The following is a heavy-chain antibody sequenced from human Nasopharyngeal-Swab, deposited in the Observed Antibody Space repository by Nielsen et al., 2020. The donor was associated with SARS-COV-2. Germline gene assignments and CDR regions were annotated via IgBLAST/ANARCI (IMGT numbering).Heavy chain of an antibody. Sequence: RQAPGKGLEWIGHISYSGSTHYDPSFRSRVTMSVDTSKNQFSLKLTSVTAADTAVYYCARHEGGTTLDYWGQGTLVTVSS. V-gene: IGHV4-59*08. J-gene: IGHJ4*02. CDR3: ARHEGGTTLDY. D-gene: IGHD1-7*01. CDR2: ISYSGST.